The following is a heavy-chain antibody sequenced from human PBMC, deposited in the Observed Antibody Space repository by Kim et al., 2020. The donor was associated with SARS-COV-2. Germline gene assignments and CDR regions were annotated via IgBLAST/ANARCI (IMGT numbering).Heavy chain of an antibody. CDR3: ANLIPALLRSLLG. CDR2: ISGSGGST. CDR1: GFTFSSYA. Sequence: GGSLRLSCAASGFTFSSYAMSWVRQAPGKGLEWVSAISGSGGSTYYADSVKGQFTISRDNSKNTLYLQMNSLRAEDTAVYYCANLIPALLRSLLGWGQGTLVTVSS. V-gene: IGHV3-23*01. D-gene: IGHD4-17*01. J-gene: IGHJ4*02.